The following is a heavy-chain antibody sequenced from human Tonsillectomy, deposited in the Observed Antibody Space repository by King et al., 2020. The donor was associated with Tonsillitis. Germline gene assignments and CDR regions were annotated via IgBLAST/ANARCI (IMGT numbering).Heavy chain of an antibody. Sequence: VQLVESGGGLVKPGESLRLSCAASGFTFSSYNMNWVRQAPGKGLEWVSSIISSSYIYYADSVKGRFTISRDNAKNSLYLQMNSLRAEDTAVYYCARGPDYYDTSNDAFDIWGQGTMVTVSS. V-gene: IGHV3-21*01. CDR1: GFTFSSYN. D-gene: IGHD3-22*01. CDR2: IISSSYI. J-gene: IGHJ3*02. CDR3: ARGPDYYDTSNDAFDI.